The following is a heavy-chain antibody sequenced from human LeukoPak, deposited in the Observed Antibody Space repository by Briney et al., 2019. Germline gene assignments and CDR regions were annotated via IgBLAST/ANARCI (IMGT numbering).Heavy chain of an antibody. Sequence: ASVKVSCKASGYTFTASKINWFQQPPEQGLEGWEWINPNSGGTNYAQKFQGRVTMTRDTSISTAYMELSRLRSDDTAVYYCAREGSSSWYEGIDYWGQGTLVTVSS. CDR1: GYTFTASK. J-gene: IGHJ4*02. V-gene: IGHV1-2*02. D-gene: IGHD6-13*01. CDR2: INPNSGGT. CDR3: AREGSSSWYEGIDY.